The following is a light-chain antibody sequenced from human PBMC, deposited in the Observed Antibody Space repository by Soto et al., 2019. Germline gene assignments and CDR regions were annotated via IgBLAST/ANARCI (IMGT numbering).Light chain of an antibody. CDR3: QQYDDSMT. V-gene: IGKV3-20*01. CDR1: QSISSNY. Sequence: EIVLTQSPGTLSFSPGERSTLSCSASQSISSNYLAWYQQKPGQAPRLLIYGASTRATGIPDRFSGSGSGTDFTLTISRLEPEDFAVYHCQQYDDSMTFGQGTKVDIK. J-gene: IGKJ1*01. CDR2: GAS.